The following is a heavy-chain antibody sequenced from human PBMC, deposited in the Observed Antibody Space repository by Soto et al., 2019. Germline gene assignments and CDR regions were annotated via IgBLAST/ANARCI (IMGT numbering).Heavy chain of an antibody. J-gene: IGHJ4*02. CDR1: GSTFSSYA. CDR2: ISGSGGST. CDR3: AKDRSLYSDYDDFDN. Sequence: GGSLRLSCAASGSTFSSYAMSWVRQAPGKGLEWVSAISGSGGSTYYADSVKGRFTISRDNSKNTLYLQMNSLRAEDTAVYYSAKDRSLYSDYDDFDNWGQGTLVTVSS. D-gene: IGHD4-17*01. V-gene: IGHV3-23*01.